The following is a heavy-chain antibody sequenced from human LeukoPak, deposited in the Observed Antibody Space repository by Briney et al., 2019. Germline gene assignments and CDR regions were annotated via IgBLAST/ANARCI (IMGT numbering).Heavy chain of an antibody. CDR2: ITHSGST. J-gene: IGHJ2*01. Sequence: SETLSLTCAVYGGSFSGYYWSWIRQPPGKGLEWIGGITHSGSTNYNPSLKSRVTISVDTSKNQFSLKLSSVTAADTAVYYCARAYGRPSYWYFDLWGRRTLGTVSS. CDR3: ARAYGRPSYWYFDL. CDR1: GGSFSGYY. V-gene: IGHV4-34*01. D-gene: IGHD3-10*01.